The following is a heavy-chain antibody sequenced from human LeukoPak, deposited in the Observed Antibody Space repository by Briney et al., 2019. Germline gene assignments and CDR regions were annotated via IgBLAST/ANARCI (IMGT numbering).Heavy chain of an antibody. J-gene: IGHJ4*02. CDR2: ITGSGDKT. Sequence: GGSLRLSCAASGFTFSNYAMHWVRQVPGKGLEWVSGITGSGDKTYYTDSLKGRFTISRDNSKNTLFLQISSLRADDTAVYYCAKDRVTTVTTFFSQFDFWGQGTLVTVSS. CDR1: GFTFSNYA. V-gene: IGHV3-23*01. D-gene: IGHD4-11*01. CDR3: AKDRVTTVTTFFSQFDF.